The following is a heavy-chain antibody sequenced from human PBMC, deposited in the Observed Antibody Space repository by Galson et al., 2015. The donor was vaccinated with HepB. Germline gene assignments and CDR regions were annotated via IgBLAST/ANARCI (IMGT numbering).Heavy chain of an antibody. Sequence: SLRLSCAGSGFTFSDYYINWIRQAPGKGLEWLAYSNTHYMTTMSADSVKGRVTVSRDNGNKTVHLRLRSLRAEDTALYFCARSTSRGGAHDDDALDIWGQGTMVIVSS. J-gene: IGHJ3*02. CDR3: ARSTSRGGAHDDDALDI. CDR2: SNTHYMTT. CDR1: GFTFSDYY. D-gene: IGHD3-10*01. V-gene: IGHV3-11*03.